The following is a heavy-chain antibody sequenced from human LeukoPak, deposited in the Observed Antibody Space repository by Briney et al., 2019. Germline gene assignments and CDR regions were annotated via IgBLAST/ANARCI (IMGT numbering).Heavy chain of an antibody. CDR3: ARASAMITFGGVIQKYFDY. V-gene: IGHV4-59*01. D-gene: IGHD3-16*02. CDR1: GGSISSYY. Sequence: SETLSLTCTVSGGSISSYYWTWIRQPPGKGLEWIGYIYYSGSTNYNPSLKSRVTISVDTSKNQFSLKLSSVIAADTAVYYCARASAMITFGGVIQKYFDYWGQGTLVTVSS. CDR2: IYYSGST. J-gene: IGHJ4*02.